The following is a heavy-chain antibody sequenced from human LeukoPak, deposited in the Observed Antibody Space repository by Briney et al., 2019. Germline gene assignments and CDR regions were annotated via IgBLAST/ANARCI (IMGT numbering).Heavy chain of an antibody. D-gene: IGHD2-2*02. V-gene: IGHV4-39*01. J-gene: IGHJ5*02. CDR2: IYYSGST. CDR3: ARLLGYCSSNSCYTGWFDP. Sequence: SSETLSLTCTVSGGSISSSSYYWGWIRQPPGKGLEWIGSIYYSGSTYYNPSLKSRVTISVDTSKNQLSLKLSSVTAADTAVYYCARLLGYCSSNSCYTGWFDPWGQGTLVTVSS. CDR1: GGSISSSSYY.